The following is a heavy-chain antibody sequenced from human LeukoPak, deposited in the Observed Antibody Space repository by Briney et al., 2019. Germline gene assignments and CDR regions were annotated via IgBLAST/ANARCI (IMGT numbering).Heavy chain of an antibody. D-gene: IGHD4-17*01. CDR2: INTNTGNP. Sequence: ASVKVSCKASGYTFTSYATNWVRQAPGQGLEWMEWINTNTGNPTYAQGFTGRFVFSLDTSVSTAYLQISSLKAEDTAVYYCARVVTTAYWYFDLWGRGTLVTVSS. CDR1: GYTFTSYA. V-gene: IGHV7-4-1*02. CDR3: ARVVTTAYWYFDL. J-gene: IGHJ2*01.